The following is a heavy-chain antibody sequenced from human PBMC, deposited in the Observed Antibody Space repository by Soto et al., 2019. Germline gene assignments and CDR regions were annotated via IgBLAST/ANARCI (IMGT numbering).Heavy chain of an antibody. Sequence: ASVKVSCKASGYTFTGYYMHWVRQAPGQGLEWMGWINPNSGGTNYAQKFQGWVTMTRDTSISTAYMELSRLRSDDTAVYYCARGYCSGGSCYWGDYYYGVDVWGQGTTVTVSS. CDR2: INPNSGGT. CDR1: GYTFTGYY. CDR3: ARGYCSGGSCYWGDYYYGVDV. D-gene: IGHD2-15*01. J-gene: IGHJ6*02. V-gene: IGHV1-2*04.